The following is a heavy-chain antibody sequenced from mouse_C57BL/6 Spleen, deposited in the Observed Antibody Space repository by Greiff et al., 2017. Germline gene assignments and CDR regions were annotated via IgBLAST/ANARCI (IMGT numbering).Heavy chain of an antibody. CDR1: GYSITSGYY. CDR3: AGGDYYGSSSNGYCEV. Sequence: EVQRVESGPGLVKPSQSLSLTCSVTGYSITSGYYWNWIRQFPGNKLEWMGYISYDGSNNYNPSLKNPISITGDTAEKQFFRKWNSVTTEDTATYYGAGGDYYGSSSNGYCEVWGTGTTVTVAS. J-gene: IGHJ1*03. CDR2: ISYDGSN. D-gene: IGHD1-1*01. V-gene: IGHV3-6*01.